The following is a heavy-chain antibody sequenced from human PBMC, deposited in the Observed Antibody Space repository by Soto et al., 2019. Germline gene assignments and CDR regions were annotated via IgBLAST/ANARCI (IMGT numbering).Heavy chain of an antibody. CDR2: IYYSGNT. V-gene: IGHV4-4*02. Sequence: QVQLQESGPGLVKPSGTLSVTCAVSGGSISRSNWWSWVRQPPGKGLEWIGEIYYSGNTNYNPSLKSLVTRSVDKTNNPFSLNPTSVTAADTAVYYCTRVLAPLGNRWYFDLWGRGTLVSVSS. J-gene: IGHJ2*01. D-gene: IGHD2-15*01. CDR1: GGSISRSNW. CDR3: TRVLAPLGNRWYFDL.